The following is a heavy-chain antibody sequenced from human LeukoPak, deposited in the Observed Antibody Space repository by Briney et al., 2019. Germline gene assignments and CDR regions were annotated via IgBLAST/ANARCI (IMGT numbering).Heavy chain of an antibody. CDR1: GGSFSGYY. Sequence: SETLSLTCAVYGGSFSGYYWSWIRQPPGKGLGWIGEINHSGSTNYNPSLKSRVTISVDTSKNQFSLKLSPVTAADTAVYYCARARVENGPYFDYWGQGTLVTVSS. CDR3: ARARVENGPYFDY. CDR2: INHSGST. V-gene: IGHV4-34*01. J-gene: IGHJ4*02. D-gene: IGHD1-1*01.